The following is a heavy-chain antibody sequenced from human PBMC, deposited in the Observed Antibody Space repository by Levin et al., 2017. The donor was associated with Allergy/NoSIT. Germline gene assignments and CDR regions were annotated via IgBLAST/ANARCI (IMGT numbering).Heavy chain of an antibody. Sequence: SETLSLTCTVSGGSISSSTYYWGWIRPPPGKGLEWIGSIYYSGSTYYNPSLKSRVTISVDTSKNQFSLKLISVTAADTAVYYCARHQSISVAARIDYWGQGTLVTVSS. J-gene: IGHJ4*02. CDR1: GGSISSSTYY. CDR2: IYYSGST. D-gene: IGHD6-19*01. V-gene: IGHV4-39*01. CDR3: ARHQSISVAARIDY.